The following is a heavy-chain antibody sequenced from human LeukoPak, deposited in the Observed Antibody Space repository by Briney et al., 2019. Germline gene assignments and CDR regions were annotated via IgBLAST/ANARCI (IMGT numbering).Heavy chain of an antibody. CDR3: ARRLVNDY. Sequence: SGGSLRLSCAASGFSVTINYMNWVRQAPGKGLEWVAVISYDGSNKYYADSVKGRLTISRDNSKNTLYLQMNSLRAEDTAVYYCARRLVNDYWGQGTLVTVSS. CDR1: GFSVTINY. D-gene: IGHD3-22*01. CDR2: ISYDGSNK. V-gene: IGHV3-30*03. J-gene: IGHJ4*02.